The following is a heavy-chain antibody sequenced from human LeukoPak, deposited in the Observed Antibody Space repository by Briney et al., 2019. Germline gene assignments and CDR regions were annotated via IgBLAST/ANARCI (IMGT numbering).Heavy chain of an antibody. CDR2: IYSGGST. CDR3: AKDVTMIVVTP. Sequence: GGSLRLSCAASGFTVSSNYMSWVRQAPGKGLEWVSVIYSGGSTYYADSVKGRFTISRDNSKNTLYLQMNSLRAEDTAVYYCAKDVTMIVVTPWGQGTLVTVSS. V-gene: IGHV3-53*01. D-gene: IGHD3-22*01. CDR1: GFTVSSNY. J-gene: IGHJ5*02.